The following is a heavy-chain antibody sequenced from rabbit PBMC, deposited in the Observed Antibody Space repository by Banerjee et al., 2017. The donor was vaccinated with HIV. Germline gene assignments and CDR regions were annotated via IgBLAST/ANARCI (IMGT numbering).Heavy chain of an antibody. V-gene: IGHV1S21*01. CDR1: GFDFSSYG. CDR2: ITYGGSA. Sequence: EQLVESAGGLVQPGGSLKLSCKASGFDFSSYGVSWVRQAPGKGLEWIGYITYGGSAFYASWAKGRFTISRTSTTVDLKMTSLTAADTATYFCVRGIGASSRLSLDLRGQGTLVTVS. J-gene: IGHJ3*01. D-gene: IGHD1-1*01. CDR3: VRGIGASSRLSLDL.